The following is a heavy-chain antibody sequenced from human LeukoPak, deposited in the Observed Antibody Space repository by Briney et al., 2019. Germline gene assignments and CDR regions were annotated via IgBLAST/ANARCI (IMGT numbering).Heavy chain of an antibody. V-gene: IGHV4-34*01. CDR1: GGSFSGYY. D-gene: IGHD2-21*01. CDR2: INHSGST. J-gene: IGHJ4*02. CDR3: ARLIGGDFDY. Sequence: SETLSLTCAVYGGSFSGYYWSWIRQPPGKGLEWIGEINHSGSTNYNPSLKSRVTISVDTSKNQFSLKLSSVTAADTAVYYCARLIGGDFDYWGQGTLVTVSS.